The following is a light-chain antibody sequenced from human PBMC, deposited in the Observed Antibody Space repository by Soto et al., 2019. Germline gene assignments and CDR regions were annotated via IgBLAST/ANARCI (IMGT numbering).Light chain of an antibody. CDR3: NSYTSSSTRVV. J-gene: IGLJ3*02. CDR1: SSDVGGYNF. Sequence: QSVLTQPASVSGSPGQSITISCTGTSSDVGGYNFVSWYQQHPGKAPKLMIYEVSYRPSGVSNRFSGSKSGNTASLTISGLQAEDGADYYCNSYTSSSTRVVFGGGTKLTVL. V-gene: IGLV2-14*01. CDR2: EVS.